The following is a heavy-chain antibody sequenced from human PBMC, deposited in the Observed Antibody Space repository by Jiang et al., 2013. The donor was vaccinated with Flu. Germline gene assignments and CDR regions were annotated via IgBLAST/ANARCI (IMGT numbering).Heavy chain of an antibody. V-gene: IGHV4-34*01. CDR2: NHSGST. D-gene: IGHD5-18*01. CDR3: ARGPNSYGLV. J-gene: IGHJ6*02. Sequence: NHSGSTNYNPSLKSRVTILVDTSKNQFSLKLTSVTAADTAVYYCARGPNSYGLVWGQGDHGHRLV.